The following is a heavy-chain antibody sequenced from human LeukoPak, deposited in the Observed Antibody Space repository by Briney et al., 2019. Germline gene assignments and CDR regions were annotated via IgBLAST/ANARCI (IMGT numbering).Heavy chain of an antibody. CDR2: IYYSGST. Sequence: SETLSLTCTVSGGSISSYYWSWIRQPPGKGLEWIGYIYYSGSTNYNPSLKSRATISVDTSKNQFSLKLSSVTAADTAVYYCARYSYDILTGYPKGWFDPWGQGTLVTVSS. CDR1: GGSISSYY. V-gene: IGHV4-59*01. D-gene: IGHD3-9*01. CDR3: ARYSYDILTGYPKGWFDP. J-gene: IGHJ5*02.